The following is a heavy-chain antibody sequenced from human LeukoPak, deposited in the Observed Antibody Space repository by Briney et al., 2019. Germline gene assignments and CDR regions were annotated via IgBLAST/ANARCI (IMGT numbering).Heavy chain of an antibody. CDR3: ARAVVVAARAFDI. Sequence: EASVKVSCKASGYTFTSYDINWVRQATGQGLEWMGWMNPNSGNTGYAQKFQGRVTITRNTSISTAYMELSSLRSEDTAVYYCARAVVVAARAFDIWGQGTMVTVSS. D-gene: IGHD2-15*01. CDR2: MNPNSGNT. CDR1: GYTFTSYD. V-gene: IGHV1-8*01. J-gene: IGHJ3*02.